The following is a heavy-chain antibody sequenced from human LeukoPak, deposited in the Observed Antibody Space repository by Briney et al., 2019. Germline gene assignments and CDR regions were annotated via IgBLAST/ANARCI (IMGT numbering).Heavy chain of an antibody. D-gene: IGHD6-13*01. J-gene: IGHJ4*02. CDR2: ISYTGST. CDR1: GGSISGSSYY. CDR3: ARDRSRYSSTWGFDY. Sequence: SETLSLTCTVSGGSISGSSYYWSWIRQHPGKGLEWIGYISYTGSTYYNPSLKSRVTISADTSENQFSLKLSSVTAADTAVYYCARDRSRYSSTWGFDYWGQGTLVTVSS. V-gene: IGHV4-31*03.